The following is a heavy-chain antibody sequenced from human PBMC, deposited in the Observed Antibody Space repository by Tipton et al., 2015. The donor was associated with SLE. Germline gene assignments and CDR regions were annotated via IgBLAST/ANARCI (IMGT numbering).Heavy chain of an antibody. J-gene: IGHJ4*02. CDR1: GGSISSGSYY. V-gene: IGHV4-61*09. D-gene: IGHD3-16*02. CDR2: IYTSGST. Sequence: TLSLTCAVYGGSISSGSYYWSWIRQPAGKGLEWIGYIYTSGSTNYNPSLKSRVTISVDTSKSQFSLKLSAVTAADTAVYYCARCEGSYGSVMPFDYWGQGTPVNVAS. CDR3: ARCEGSYGSVMPFDY.